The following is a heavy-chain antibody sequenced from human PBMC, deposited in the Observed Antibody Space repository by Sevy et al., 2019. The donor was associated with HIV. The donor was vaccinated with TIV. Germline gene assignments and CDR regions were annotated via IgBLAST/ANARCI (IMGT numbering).Heavy chain of an antibody. V-gene: IGHV3-30-3*01. CDR2: ISYDGNYE. CDR3: ARDAGLTNSGANIWAFDY. Sequence: GSLRLSCAAFGFTFRSYAMHWVRQAPGKGLEWVAVISYDGNYENYADSVKGRFTISRDNSKNTLYLQMNSLRAEDTAVYYCARDAGLTNSGANIWAFDYWGQGALVTVSS. CDR1: GFTFRSYA. D-gene: IGHD2-15*01. J-gene: IGHJ4*02.